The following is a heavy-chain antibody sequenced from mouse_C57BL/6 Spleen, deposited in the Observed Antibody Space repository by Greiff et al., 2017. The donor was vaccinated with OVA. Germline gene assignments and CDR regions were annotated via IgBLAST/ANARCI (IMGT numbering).Heavy chain of an antibody. CDR1: GFNIKDYY. V-gene: IGHV14-2*01. CDR2: IDPEDGET. D-gene: IGHD3-2*02. J-gene: IGHJ3*01. Sequence: EVKLMESGAELVKPGASVKLSCTASGFNIKDYYMHWVKQRTEEGLEWIGRIDPEDGETKYAPKFQGKATITVDTSSNTVYLQLRSLTSEDTAVYYCAGQLTWFAYWGQGTLVTVSA. CDR3: AGQLTWFAY.